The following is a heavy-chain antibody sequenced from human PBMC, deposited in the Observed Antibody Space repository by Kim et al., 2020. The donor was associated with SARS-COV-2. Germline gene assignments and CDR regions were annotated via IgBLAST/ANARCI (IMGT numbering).Heavy chain of an antibody. Sequence: SETLSLTCTVSGGSISSSSYYWGWIRQPPGKGLEWIGSIYYSGSTYYNPSLKSRVTISVDTSKNQFSLKLSSVTAADTAVYYCARRGGYSYGLNWFDPWGQGTLVTVSS. CDR1: GGSISSSSYY. CDR2: IYYSGST. CDR3: ARRGGYSYGLNWFDP. J-gene: IGHJ5*02. V-gene: IGHV4-39*01. D-gene: IGHD5-18*01.